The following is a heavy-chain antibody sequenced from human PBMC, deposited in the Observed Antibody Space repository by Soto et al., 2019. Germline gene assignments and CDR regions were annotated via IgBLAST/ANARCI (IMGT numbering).Heavy chain of an antibody. J-gene: IGHJ5*02. Sequence: GGSLRLSCAASGFTFSSYAMHWVRQAPGKGLEWVAVISYDGSNKYYADSVKGRFTISRDNSKNTLYLQMNSLRAEDTAVYYCARDHWYSSTRPHWFDPWGQGTLVTVSS. D-gene: IGHD6-13*01. V-gene: IGHV3-30-3*01. CDR1: GFTFSSYA. CDR2: ISYDGSNK. CDR3: ARDHWYSSTRPHWFDP.